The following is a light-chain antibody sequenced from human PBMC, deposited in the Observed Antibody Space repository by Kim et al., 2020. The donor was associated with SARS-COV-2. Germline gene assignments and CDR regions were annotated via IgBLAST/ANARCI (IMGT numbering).Light chain of an antibody. J-gene: IGKJ4*01. CDR3: QEYNNWPALS. CDR1: HSVSSN. CDR2: DTA. Sequence: SPGERDTLSSRASHSVSSNLAWYQQKPGQAPRLLIYDTAIRASGIPARFSGSGSGTEFTLTISSLQSEDFAVYYCQEYNNWPALSFGGGTKVDIK. V-gene: IGKV3D-15*01.